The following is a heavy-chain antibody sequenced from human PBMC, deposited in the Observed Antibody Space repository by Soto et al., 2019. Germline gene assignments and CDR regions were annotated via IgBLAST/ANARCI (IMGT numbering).Heavy chain of an antibody. D-gene: IGHD5-12*01. Sequence: PGGSLRPSCAASGFTFSDYYMSWIRQAPGKGLEWVSYISSSSSYTNYADSVKGRFTISRDNAKNSLYLQMNSLRAEDTAVYYCARDPFPYSGYDHGGYWGQGTLVTVSS. J-gene: IGHJ4*02. CDR3: ARDPFPYSGYDHGGY. CDR1: GFTFSDYY. CDR2: ISSSSSYT. V-gene: IGHV3-11*06.